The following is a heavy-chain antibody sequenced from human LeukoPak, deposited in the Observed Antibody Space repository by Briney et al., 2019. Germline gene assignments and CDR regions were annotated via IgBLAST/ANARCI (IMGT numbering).Heavy chain of an antibody. V-gene: IGHV5-51*01. CDR3: ARHLGAAMVSPLGH. CDR1: GYRFTSYW. D-gene: IGHD5-18*01. J-gene: IGHJ4*02. Sequence: GESLKISCKASGYRFTSYWIAWVRQMPGMGLEWMGIIFPGDSNTRYRPSFQGQVTISVDKSITTAYLQWSSLKASDTAMYYCARHLGAAMVSPLGHWGQGTLVTVSS. CDR2: IFPGDSNT.